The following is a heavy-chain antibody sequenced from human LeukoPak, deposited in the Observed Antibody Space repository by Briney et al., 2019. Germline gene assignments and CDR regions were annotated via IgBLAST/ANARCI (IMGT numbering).Heavy chain of an antibody. D-gene: IGHD3-10*01. CDR3: AKRVKGIAVRGVGLGGPFDL. Sequence: AGGSLRLSCASSGFTFGSYGMGWVRQPAGEGLEWVSSISGSGVSTYYADSGKGRFTISRDNSKNTLYLQMNRLRGEETAVYYCAKRVKGIAVRGVGLGGPFDLWGQGTMVTVSS. V-gene: IGHV3-23*01. CDR2: ISGSGVST. J-gene: IGHJ3*01. CDR1: GFTFGSYG.